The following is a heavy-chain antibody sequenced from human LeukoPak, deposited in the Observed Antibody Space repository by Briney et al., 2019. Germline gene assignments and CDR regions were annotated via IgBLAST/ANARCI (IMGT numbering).Heavy chain of an antibody. J-gene: IGHJ6*02. D-gene: IGHD3-16*01. CDR1: GGSFSGYY. V-gene: IGHV4-34*01. CDR3: ARIKGGRYYYYYYGMDV. Sequence: LETLSLTCAVYGGSFSGYYWSWIRQPPGKGLEWIGEINHSGSTNYNPSLKSRVTISVDTSKNQFSLKLSSVTAADTAVYYCARIKGGRYYYYYYGMDVWGQGTTVTVSS. CDR2: INHSGST.